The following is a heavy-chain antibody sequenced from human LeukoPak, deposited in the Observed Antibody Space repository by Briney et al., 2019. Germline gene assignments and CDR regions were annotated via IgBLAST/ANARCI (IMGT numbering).Heavy chain of an antibody. CDR1: GGSISTYY. D-gene: IGHD2-2*01. CDR2: IYYSGST. CDR3: ASSPRLTTSWFLFDS. Sequence: SETLSLTCTVSGGSISTYYWSWMRQPPGRGLEWIGYIYYSGSTNHNPSLQSRVTISVDTSKNQFSLKLNSVTAADTAVYYCASSPRLTTSWFLFDSWGHGTLVTVSS. V-gene: IGHV4-59*01. J-gene: IGHJ5*01.